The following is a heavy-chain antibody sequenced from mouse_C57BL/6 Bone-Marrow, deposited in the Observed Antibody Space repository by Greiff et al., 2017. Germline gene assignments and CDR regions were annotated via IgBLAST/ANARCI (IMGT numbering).Heavy chain of an antibody. Sequence: VQLQQSGPELVKPGASVKISCKASGYSFTSYYIHWVKQRPGQGLEWIGWIYPGSGNTKYNEKFKGKATLTADTSSSTAYMQLSSLTSEDSAVYYGASVTTVVAPMDYWGQGTSVTVSS. D-gene: IGHD1-1*01. CDR2: IYPGSGNT. CDR3: ASVTTVVAPMDY. V-gene: IGHV1-66*01. CDR1: GYSFTSYY. J-gene: IGHJ4*01.